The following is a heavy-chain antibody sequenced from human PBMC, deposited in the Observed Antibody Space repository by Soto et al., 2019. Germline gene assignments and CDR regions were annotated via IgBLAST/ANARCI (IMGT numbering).Heavy chain of an antibody. CDR1: GGSISGHY. V-gene: IGHV4-59*08. Sequence: QVQLQESGPGLVKPSETLSLSCSVSGGSISGHYWSWVWQTPGKGLEWIGYMYYSGVTNYNPSLKSRVTISVDTSKNHFSLRLTSVTAADTAVYYCARGPYYDLIWNYYYMDVWGKGTTVTVSS. CDR2: MYYSGVT. D-gene: IGHD3-16*01. J-gene: IGHJ6*03. CDR3: ARGPYYDLIWNYYYMDV.